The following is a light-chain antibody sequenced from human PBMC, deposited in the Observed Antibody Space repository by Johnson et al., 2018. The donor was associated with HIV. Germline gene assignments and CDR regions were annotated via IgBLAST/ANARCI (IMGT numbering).Light chain of an antibody. V-gene: IGLV1-51*01. Sequence: SVLTQPPSVSAAPGQKVTISCSGSSSNIGNNYVSWYQQLPGTAPKLLIYDNNKRPSGIPDRFSGSKSGTSTTLGITGLQTGDEADYYCGTWDSSLSAGVFGTGTTVTVL. CDR3: GTWDSSLSAGV. CDR1: SSNIGNNY. CDR2: DNN. J-gene: IGLJ1*01.